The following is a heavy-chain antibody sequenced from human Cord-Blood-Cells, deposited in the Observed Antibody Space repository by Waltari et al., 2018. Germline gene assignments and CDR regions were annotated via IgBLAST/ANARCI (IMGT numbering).Heavy chain of an antibody. V-gene: IGHV3-53*04. CDR1: GFTVSSNY. CDR3: ARERGPRYFDL. Sequence: EVQLVESGGGLVQPGGSLRLSCAASGFTVSSNYMSWVRQAPGKGLEGVSGIYSGGSKYYADSVKGRFTISRHNSKNTLYLQMNSLRAEDTAVYYCARERGPRYFDLWGRGTLVTVSS. J-gene: IGHJ2*01. D-gene: IGHD3-10*01. CDR2: IYSGGSK.